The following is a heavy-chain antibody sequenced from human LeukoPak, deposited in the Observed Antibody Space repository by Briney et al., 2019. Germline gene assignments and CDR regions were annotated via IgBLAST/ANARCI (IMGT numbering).Heavy chain of an antibody. CDR2: ISYDGSNK. D-gene: IGHD7-27*01. Sequence: GGSLRLSCAASGFTFSSYAMHWVRQAPGKGLEWVAVISYDGSNKYYADSVKGRFTISRDNSKNTLYLQMNSLRAEDTAVYYSARDGDHGDLGSWGQGTLVTVSS. CDR1: GFTFSSYA. CDR3: ARDGDHGDLGS. J-gene: IGHJ4*02. V-gene: IGHV3-30*04.